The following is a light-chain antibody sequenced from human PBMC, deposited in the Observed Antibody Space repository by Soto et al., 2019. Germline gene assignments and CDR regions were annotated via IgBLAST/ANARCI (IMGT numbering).Light chain of an antibody. CDR2: DVA. CDR1: SSDVGGYNY. CDR3: QSYDISLTVRV. Sequence: QSALTQPRSVSGSPGQSVTVSCTGSSSDVGGYNYVSWYQQHPGKAPKLLISDVANRASGVPDRFSGSKSGTSAYLAISGLQAEDEADYYCQSYDISLTVRVFGGGTKVTVL. V-gene: IGLV2-11*01. J-gene: IGLJ3*02.